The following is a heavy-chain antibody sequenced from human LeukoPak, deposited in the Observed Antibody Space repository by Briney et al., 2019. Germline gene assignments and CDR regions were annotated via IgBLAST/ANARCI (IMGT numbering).Heavy chain of an antibody. J-gene: IGHJ4*02. D-gene: IGHD3-3*01. CDR1: GYTFTSYG. V-gene: IGHV1-18*01. CDR3: AREGTYYDFWSGYPDY. CDR2: ISAYNGNT. Sequence: ASVKVSCKASGYTFTSYGISWVRQAPGQGLEWMGWISAYNGNTNYAQKLQGRVTMTTDTSTSTAYMELRSLRSDDTAVYYCAREGTYYDFWSGYPDYWGQGTLVTVSS.